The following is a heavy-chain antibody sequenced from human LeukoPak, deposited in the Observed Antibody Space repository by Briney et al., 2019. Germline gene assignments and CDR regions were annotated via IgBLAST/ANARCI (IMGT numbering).Heavy chain of an antibody. J-gene: IGHJ5*02. Sequence: GGSLRLSCAASGFTFSSYAMSWVRQAPGKGLEWVSAISGSGGSTYYADSVKGRFTISRDNSKNTLYLQMNGLRAEDTAVYYCAKEGSDYVWGSYRYSWFDPWGQGTLVTVSS. CDR3: AKEGSDYVWGSYRYSWFDP. D-gene: IGHD3-16*02. CDR2: ISGSGGST. CDR1: GFTFSSYA. V-gene: IGHV3-23*01.